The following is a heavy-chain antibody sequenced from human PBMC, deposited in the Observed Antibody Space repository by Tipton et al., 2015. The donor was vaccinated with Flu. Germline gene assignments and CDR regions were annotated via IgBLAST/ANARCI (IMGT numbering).Heavy chain of an antibody. CDR2: VNHSGGT. CDR1: VGTFSGYY. D-gene: IGHD2-21*01. V-gene: IGHV4-34*01. J-gene: IGHJ4*02. Sequence: TLSLTCAVYVGTFSGYYWTWIRQPPGKGLEWIGEVNHSGGTKYNPSLTSRVTLSVDTSKNQISLKLSFVTAADTAVYYCARALGSCAISGRLDYWGQGSLVTVSS. CDR3: ARALGSCAISGRLDY.